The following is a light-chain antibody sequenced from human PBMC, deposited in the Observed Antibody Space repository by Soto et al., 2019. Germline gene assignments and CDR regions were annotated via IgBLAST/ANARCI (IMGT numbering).Light chain of an antibody. Sequence: EIVLTQSPGTLSLSPGERATLCCRASQSVSSNYLVWYQQKPGQAPRPLIYGASTRATGIPDRFSGSGSGTDFTLTISRLEPEDFAVYYCQQYAGSSYTFGQGTKLEIK. V-gene: IGKV3-20*01. CDR1: QSVSSNY. CDR2: GAS. J-gene: IGKJ2*01. CDR3: QQYAGSSYT.